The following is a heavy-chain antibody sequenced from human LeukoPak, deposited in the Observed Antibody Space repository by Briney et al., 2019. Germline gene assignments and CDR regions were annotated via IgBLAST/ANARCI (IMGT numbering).Heavy chain of an antibody. V-gene: IGHV3-7*04. CDR1: GFTFSSYW. Sequence: PGGSLRLSCAASGFTFSSYWMSWVRRAPGKGLEWVASIKPDGSEKYYVDSVKGRFTISRDNAKNSLYLQMNSLGAEDTAVYYCARGGGNFDYWGQGTLVTVSS. CDR2: IKPDGSEK. D-gene: IGHD1-1*01. CDR3: ARGGGNFDY. J-gene: IGHJ4*02.